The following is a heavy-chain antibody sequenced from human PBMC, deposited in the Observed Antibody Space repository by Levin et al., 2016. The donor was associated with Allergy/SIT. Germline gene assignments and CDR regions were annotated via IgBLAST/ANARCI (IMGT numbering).Heavy chain of an antibody. Sequence: VRQMPGKGLEWISYINTSGSYTNYADSVKGRFTISRDNAKNSLYLQMNSLRAGDTAVYYCAKVGGYSYGSPPYYFDYWGQGTLVTVLL. CDR2: INTSGSYT. V-gene: IGHV3-11*05. CDR3: AKVGGYSYGSPPYYFDY. D-gene: IGHD5-18*01. J-gene: IGHJ4*02.